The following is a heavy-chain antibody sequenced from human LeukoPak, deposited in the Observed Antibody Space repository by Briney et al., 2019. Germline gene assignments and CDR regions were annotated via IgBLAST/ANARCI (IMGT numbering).Heavy chain of an antibody. CDR2: IYFTGNT. D-gene: IGHD3-3*01. CDR3: ARDRRSFWSGPSYGMDV. V-gene: IGHV4-59*01. J-gene: IGHJ6*02. Sequence: SETLSLTCTVSGGSISSYYWSWIRQPPGKGLEWIGYIYFTGNTDHNPSLKSRVTLSMDTSKNQFSLKLTSVTAADTAVYYCARDRRSFWSGPSYGMDVWGQGTTVTVSS. CDR1: GGSISSYY.